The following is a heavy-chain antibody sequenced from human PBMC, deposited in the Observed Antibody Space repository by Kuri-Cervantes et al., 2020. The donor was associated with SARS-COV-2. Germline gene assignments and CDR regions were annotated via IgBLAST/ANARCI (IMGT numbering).Heavy chain of an antibody. CDR1: GGSFSGYY. CDR3: AGKRVGYSGYGPIDY. D-gene: IGHD5-12*01. V-gene: IGHV4-34*01. CDR2: INHSGST. J-gene: IGHJ4*02. Sequence: SETLSLTCAVYGGSFSGYYWSWIRQPPGKGLEWIGEINHSGSTNYNPSLKSRVTISVDTSKNQFSLKLSSVTAADTAVYYCAGKRVGYSGYGPIDYWGQGTLVTVSS.